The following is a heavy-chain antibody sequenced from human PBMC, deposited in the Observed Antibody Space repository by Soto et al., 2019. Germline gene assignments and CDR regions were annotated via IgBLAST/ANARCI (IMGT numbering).Heavy chain of an antibody. D-gene: IGHD6-13*01. CDR2: IYWDDDK. J-gene: IGHJ1*01. Sequence: SGATLVHPTQTLTLTCTFSGFSLTTSGVGVGWIRHRPVRALEWLALIYWDDDKRYSPSLRSRVTITKDTSKDQLVLTMTNMDPVDTATYYCVQRGDIAAAATGGEYFDXWGQGTLVTVSX. CDR3: VQRGDIAAAATGGEYFDX. V-gene: IGHV2-5*02. CDR1: GFSLTTSGVG.